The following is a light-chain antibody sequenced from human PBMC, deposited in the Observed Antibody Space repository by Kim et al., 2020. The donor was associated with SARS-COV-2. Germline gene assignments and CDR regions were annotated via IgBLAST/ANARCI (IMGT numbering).Light chain of an antibody. Sequence: QSALTQPASVSGSPGQSITISCTGTSSDVGNYNYVSWYQQHPGKAPKLLIYDVAKRPSGVSVRFSGSKSDNTASLTISGLQPEDEADYYCSSYSISATVRAVFGTGTKVTVL. J-gene: IGLJ1*01. V-gene: IGLV2-14*03. CDR1: SSDVGNYNY. CDR3: SSYSISATVRAV. CDR2: DVA.